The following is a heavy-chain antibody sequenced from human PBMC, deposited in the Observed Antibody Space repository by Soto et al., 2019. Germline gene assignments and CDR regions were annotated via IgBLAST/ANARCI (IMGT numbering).Heavy chain of an antibody. CDR2: INHSGST. CDR1: GGSFSGYY. Sequence: SETLSLTCAVYGGSFSGYYWSWIRQPPGKGLEWIGEINHSGSTNYNPSLKSRVTISVDTSKNLFSLKLSSVTAADTAVYYCARVRGRYYGSVYYYGMDVWGQGTTVTVSS. D-gene: IGHD3-10*01. CDR3: ARVRGRYYGSVYYYGMDV. V-gene: IGHV4-34*01. J-gene: IGHJ6*02.